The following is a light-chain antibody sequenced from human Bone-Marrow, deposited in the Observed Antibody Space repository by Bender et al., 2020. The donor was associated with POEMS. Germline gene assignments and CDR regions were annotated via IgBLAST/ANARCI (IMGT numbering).Light chain of an antibody. J-gene: IGLJ3*02. CDR1: FIICINP. CDR3: STWDDRLNAWL. Sequence: SFLPPPPSSSFPPFPLFPISFSLFIICINPINCDQHLPLTSPRLFIYSYDLLPSGVPNRFSSSKSGSSASLANSGLQSEDAADYYCSTWDDRLNAWLFGGGTKLTVL. CDR2: SYD. V-gene: IGLV1-44*01.